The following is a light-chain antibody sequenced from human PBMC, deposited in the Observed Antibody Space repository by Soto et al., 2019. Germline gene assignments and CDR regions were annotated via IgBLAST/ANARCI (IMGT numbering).Light chain of an antibody. CDR3: QQYNNYSPT. CDR2: DAS. V-gene: IGKV1-5*01. CDR1: QSISHW. Sequence: DIQMTQSPSSLSPSVGNRITITCRASQSISHWLAWYQQKPGKAPNLLIYDASTLESGVPSRFSGSGSGTEFTLTISSLQPDEFATYYCQQYNNYSPTVGKGNKVDIK. J-gene: IGKJ1*01.